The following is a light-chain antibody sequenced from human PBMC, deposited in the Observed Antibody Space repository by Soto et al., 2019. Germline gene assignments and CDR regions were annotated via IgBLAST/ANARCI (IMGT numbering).Light chain of an antibody. CDR3: QKSGSSRSIP. Sequence: EILLTQSPGTLSLSPGERATLSCRARQSVSSSYLAWYQQKPGQAPRLLIYGAYSRATGIPDRFSGSGSGTDFTLTISRLQPEDFAVYYCQKSGSSRSIPFGHGTRLELK. V-gene: IGKV3-20*01. CDR1: QSVSSSY. CDR2: GAY. J-gene: IGKJ5*01.